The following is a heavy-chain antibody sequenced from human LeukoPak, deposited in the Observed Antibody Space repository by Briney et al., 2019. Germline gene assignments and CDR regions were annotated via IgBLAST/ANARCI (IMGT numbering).Heavy chain of an antibody. V-gene: IGHV4-59*01. Sequence: SETLSLTCTVSGVSISSYYWSWIRQPPRKGLEWIGYIYYSGSTNYNPSLKSRVTISVDTSKNQFSLKLSSVTDADTAVYYCARGVAGTGIDYWGQGTLVTVSS. D-gene: IGHD6-19*01. CDR1: GVSISSYY. CDR2: IYYSGST. CDR3: ARGVAGTGIDY. J-gene: IGHJ4*02.